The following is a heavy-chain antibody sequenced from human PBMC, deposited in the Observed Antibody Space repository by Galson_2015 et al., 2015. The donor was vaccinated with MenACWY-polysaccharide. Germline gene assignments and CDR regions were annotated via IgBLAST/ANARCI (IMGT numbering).Heavy chain of an antibody. J-gene: IGHJ4*02. V-gene: IGHV3-43*02. CDR1: GFTFDDYA. Sequence: SLRLSCAASGFTFDDYAMHWVRQAPGKGLEWVSLISGDGGSTYYADSVKGRFTISRDNSKNSLYLQMNSLRTEDTALYYCAKDGDTTVTTEEAYYFDYWGQGTLVTVSS. CDR2: ISGDGGST. CDR3: AKDGDTTVTTEEAYYFDY. D-gene: IGHD4-17*01.